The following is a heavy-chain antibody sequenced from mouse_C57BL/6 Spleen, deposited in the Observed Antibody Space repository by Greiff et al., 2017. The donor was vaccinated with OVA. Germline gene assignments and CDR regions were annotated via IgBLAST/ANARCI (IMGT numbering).Heavy chain of an antibody. CDR3: TRSGYDSSYGFDY. CDR2: IDPETGGT. Sequence: VQLQQSGAELVRPGASVTLSCKASGYTFTDYEMHWVKQTPVHGLEWIGAIDPETGGTAYNQKFKGKAILTADKSSSTAYMEHRSLTSEDSAVYYGTRSGYDSSYGFDYWGQGTTLTVSS. J-gene: IGHJ2*01. V-gene: IGHV1-15*01. CDR1: GYTFTDYE. D-gene: IGHD1-1*01.